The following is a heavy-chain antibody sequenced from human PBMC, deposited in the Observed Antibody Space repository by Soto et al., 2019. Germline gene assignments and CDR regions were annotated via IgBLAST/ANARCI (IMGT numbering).Heavy chain of an antibody. V-gene: IGHV3-48*02. Sequence: GVLRLSCAASGFTFSSYSMNWVRQAPGKGLEWVSYISSSSSTIYYADSVKGRFTISRDNAKNSLYLQMNSLRDEDTAVYYCARVLWFGDPDYGMDVWGQGTTVTVSS. CDR2: ISSSSSTI. CDR3: ARVLWFGDPDYGMDV. J-gene: IGHJ6*02. D-gene: IGHD3-10*01. CDR1: GFTFSSYS.